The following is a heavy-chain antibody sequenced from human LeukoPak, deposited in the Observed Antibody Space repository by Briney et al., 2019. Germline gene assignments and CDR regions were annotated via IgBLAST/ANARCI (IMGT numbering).Heavy chain of an antibody. D-gene: IGHD4-17*01. J-gene: IGHJ5*02. CDR3: ARDGAKTVTGRWWFFDL. Sequence: PSETLSLICTVSGDSINTYYWRWLRQPPGQGLEWIGHIYYSGSNNYNPSLKRRVNISVHTSKNQFSLKLTSVTAADTALYYCARDGAKTVTGRWWFFDLWGQGTLVSVSS. CDR1: GDSINTYY. CDR2: IYYSGSN. V-gene: IGHV4-59*01.